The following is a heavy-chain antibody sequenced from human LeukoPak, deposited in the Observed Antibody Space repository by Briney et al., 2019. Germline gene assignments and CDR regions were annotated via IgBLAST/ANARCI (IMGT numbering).Heavy chain of an antibody. V-gene: IGHV1-24*01. CDR3: ASGKDSGSYQAHYYYYGMDV. J-gene: IGHJ6*02. Sequence: ASVKVSCKVSGYTLTELSMHWVRQAPGKGLEWMGGFDPEDGETIYAQKFQGRVTMTEDTSTDTAYMELSSLRSEDTAVYYCASGKDSGSYQAHYYYYGMDVWGQGTTVTVSS. D-gene: IGHD1-26*01. CDR2: FDPEDGET. CDR1: GYTLTELS.